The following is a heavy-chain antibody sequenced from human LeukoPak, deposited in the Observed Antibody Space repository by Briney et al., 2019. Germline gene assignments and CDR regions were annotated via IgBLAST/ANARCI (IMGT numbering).Heavy chain of an antibody. CDR1: GFTFSNAW. V-gene: IGHV3-15*01. Sequence: GGSLRLSCAASGFTFSNAWMSWVRQAPGKGLEWVGRIKSKTDGGTTDYAAPVKGRFTISRDDSKNTLYLQMNSLKTEDTAVYYCTTDFRLLPELSLGGPGYWGQGTLVTVSS. D-gene: IGHD5-12*01. CDR2: IKSKTDGGTT. J-gene: IGHJ4*02. CDR3: TTDFRLLPELSLGGPGY.